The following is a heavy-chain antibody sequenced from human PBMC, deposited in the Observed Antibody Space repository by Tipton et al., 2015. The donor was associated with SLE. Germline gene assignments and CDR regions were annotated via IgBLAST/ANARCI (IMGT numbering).Heavy chain of an antibody. CDR3: ASHTGGAEGWFDP. CDR2: IYISGST. CDR1: GGSISSGSYY. V-gene: IGHV4-61*09. Sequence: TLSLTCTVSGGSISSGSYYWSWIRQPAGKGLEWIGYIYISGSTNYNPSLKSRVTISVDTSKNQFSLKLSSVTAADTAVYYCASHTGGAEGWFDPWGQGTLVTVSS. J-gene: IGHJ5*02. D-gene: IGHD3-10*01.